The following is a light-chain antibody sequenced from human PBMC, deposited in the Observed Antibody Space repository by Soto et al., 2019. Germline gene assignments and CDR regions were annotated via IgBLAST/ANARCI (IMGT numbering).Light chain of an antibody. Sequence: QSALTQPASVSGSPGQSITISCTGTSSDVGSYNLVSWYQQHPGKAPKLMIYEGSKRPSGVSNRVSGSKSANTASLTISGLHAEDEAYYYCCSYAGSSTFPLVFGGGTKLTVL. CDR1: SSDVGSYNL. V-gene: IGLV2-23*03. CDR3: CSYAGSSTFPLV. CDR2: EGS. J-gene: IGLJ2*01.